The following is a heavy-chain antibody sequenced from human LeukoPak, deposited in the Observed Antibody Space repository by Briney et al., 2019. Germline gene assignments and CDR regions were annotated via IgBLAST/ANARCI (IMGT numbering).Heavy chain of an antibody. J-gene: IGHJ4*02. Sequence: TGGSLGLSCAASGFTLGDYDIHWVRQAPGKGPEWVSSISSNSDTIAYAEPVKGRFTVSRDNTINSLYLQMDSLRVEDTALYYCLTSSFDHWGQGTLVTVSS. CDR1: GFTLGDYD. CDR2: ISSNSDTI. CDR3: LTSSFDH. V-gene: IGHV3-9*01.